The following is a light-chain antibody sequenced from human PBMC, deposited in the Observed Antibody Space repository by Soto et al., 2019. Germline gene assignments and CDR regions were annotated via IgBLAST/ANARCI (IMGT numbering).Light chain of an antibody. CDR3: AVWDDSLSGYV. Sequence: QSVLTQPPSASVTPGQRVTVSCSGSSSNIGSNTVNWFQHLPGTAPKLLVYSNNQRPSGVRDRFSGSKSGTSASLAISGLQSEDEADYYCAVWDDSLSGYVFGTGTKVTVL. J-gene: IGLJ1*01. V-gene: IGLV1-44*01. CDR1: SSNIGSNT. CDR2: SNN.